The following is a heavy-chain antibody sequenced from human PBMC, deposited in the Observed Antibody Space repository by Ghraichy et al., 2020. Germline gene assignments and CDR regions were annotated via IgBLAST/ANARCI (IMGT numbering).Heavy chain of an antibody. Sequence: GGSLRLSCTASGFSFSSYWMSWVRRAPGKGLEWVANINQDGSERYYVESVKGRVTISRDNDKNSLHLQMYSLRADDTAMYYCARSHFTSKSGRSDYWGQGTTVTVSS. D-gene: IGHD1-26*01. J-gene: IGHJ4*02. CDR2: INQDGSER. CDR3: ARSHFTSKSGRSDY. V-gene: IGHV3-7*03. CDR1: GFSFSSYW.